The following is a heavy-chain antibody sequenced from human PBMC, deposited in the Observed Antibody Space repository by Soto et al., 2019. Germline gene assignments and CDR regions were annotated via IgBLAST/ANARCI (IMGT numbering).Heavy chain of an antibody. V-gene: IGHV4-31*03. J-gene: IGHJ4*02. Sequence: PSETLSLTCTVSGGSISSGGYYWSWIRQHPGKGLEWIGYIYYSGSTYYNPSLKSRVTIPVDTSKNQFSLKLSSVTAADTAVYYCAREDKEHYYDSSGFDYWGQGTLVTVSS. CDR1: GGSISSGGYY. CDR3: AREDKEHYYDSSGFDY. CDR2: IYYSGST. D-gene: IGHD3-22*01.